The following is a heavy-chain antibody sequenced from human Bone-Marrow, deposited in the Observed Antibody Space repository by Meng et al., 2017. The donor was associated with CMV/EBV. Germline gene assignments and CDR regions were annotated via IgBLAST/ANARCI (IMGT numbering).Heavy chain of an antibody. CDR3: ARGRIAARAYYGMDV. CDR1: GGTFSSYA. D-gene: IGHD6-6*01. V-gene: IGHV1-69*05. CDR2: IIPIFGTA. Sequence: SVKVTCKAPGGTFSSYAISWVRQAPGQGLEWMGGIIPIFGTANYAQKFQGRVTITTDESTSTAYMELSSLRSEDTAVYYCARGRIAARAYYGMDVRGQGTTVTVSS. J-gene: IGHJ6*02.